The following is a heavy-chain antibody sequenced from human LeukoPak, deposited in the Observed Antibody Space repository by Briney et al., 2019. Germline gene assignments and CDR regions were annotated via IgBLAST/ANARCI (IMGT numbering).Heavy chain of an antibody. V-gene: IGHV3-33*01. J-gene: IGHJ5*02. Sequence: RGSLRLSCAASGFTFDNYAMHWVRLAPGKGLDWVAAIWYDGSRKYYADSVKDRFTISRDNSKNTLYLQMDSLRVEDTAVYFCARGGVDWLSHSHWFDPWGQGTLVTVSS. CDR1: GFTFDNYA. CDR2: IWYDGSRK. CDR3: ARGGVDWLSHSHWFDP. D-gene: IGHD3-9*01.